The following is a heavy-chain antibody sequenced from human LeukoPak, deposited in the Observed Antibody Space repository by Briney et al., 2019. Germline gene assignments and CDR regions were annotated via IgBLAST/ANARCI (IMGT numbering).Heavy chain of an antibody. CDR2: ITWDGRTT. Sequence: GGSLRLSCAASGFTFEDCAMHWVRQVPGRGLEWVSLITWDGRTTYYADSVKGRFTISRDNSKNSLTLQMNSLRPEDTAFYYCTKNTESSSWYGTFDYWGQGILVTVSS. CDR1: GFTFEDCA. D-gene: IGHD6-13*01. V-gene: IGHV3-43D*03. CDR3: TKNTESSSWYGTFDY. J-gene: IGHJ4*02.